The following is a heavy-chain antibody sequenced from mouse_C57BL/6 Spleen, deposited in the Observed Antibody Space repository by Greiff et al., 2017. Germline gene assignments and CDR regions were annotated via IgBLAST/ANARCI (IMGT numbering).Heavy chain of an antibody. CDR1: GYAFSSSW. V-gene: IGHV1-82*01. Sequence: QVQLQQSGPELVKPGASVKISCKASGYAFSSSWMNWVKQRPGKGLEWIGRIYPGDGDTNYNGKFKGKATLTADKSSSTAYMQLSSLTSEDSAVYFCARPFAYYSNYYAMDYWGQGTSVTVSS. CDR3: ARPFAYYSNYYAMDY. J-gene: IGHJ4*01. D-gene: IGHD2-5*01. CDR2: IYPGDGDT.